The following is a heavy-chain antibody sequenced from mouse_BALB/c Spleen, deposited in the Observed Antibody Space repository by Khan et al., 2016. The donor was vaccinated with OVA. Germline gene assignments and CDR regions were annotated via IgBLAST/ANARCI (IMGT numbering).Heavy chain of an antibody. Sequence: QVQLKESGPGLVAPSQSLSITCTVSGFSLTIYGVNWVRQPPGKGLEWLGVIWGDGSTHYPSALISRLSISKDNAKSQVFLKLNSRQTDDTVTYDCAKFEYHGNFYAMDDWGQGTLVTVSS. D-gene: IGHD2-1*01. J-gene: IGHJ4*01. CDR2: IWGDGST. CDR1: GFSLTIYG. V-gene: IGHV2-3*01. CDR3: AKFEYHGNFYAMDD.